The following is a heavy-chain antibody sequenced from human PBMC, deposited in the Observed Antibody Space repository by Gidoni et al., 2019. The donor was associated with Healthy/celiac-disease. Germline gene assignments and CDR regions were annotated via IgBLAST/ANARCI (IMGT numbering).Heavy chain of an antibody. CDR2: INHSGST. CDR1: GGSFSGYY. V-gene: IGHV4-34*01. J-gene: IGHJ2*01. CDR3: ARGHAEGGYLYFDL. D-gene: IGHD5-12*01. Sequence: QVQLQRWGAGLLKPSETLSLTCAVYGGSFSGYYWSWIRQPPGKGLEWIGEINHSGSTNYNPSLKSRVTISVDTSKNQFSLKLSSVTAADTAVYYCARGHAEGGYLYFDLWGRGTLVTVSS.